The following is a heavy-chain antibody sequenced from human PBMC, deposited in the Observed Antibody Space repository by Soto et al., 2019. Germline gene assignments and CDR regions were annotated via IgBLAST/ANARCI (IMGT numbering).Heavy chain of an antibody. CDR2: IYYSGST. Sequence: SETLSLTCTVSGGSISSYYWSWIRQPPGKGLEWIGYIYYSGSTNYNPSLKSRVTISVDTSKNQFSLKLSSVTAADTAVYYCVRRLHCGGDCYSLEYWGQGTLVTVSS. CDR3: VRRLHCGGDCYSLEY. J-gene: IGHJ4*02. V-gene: IGHV4-59*01. D-gene: IGHD2-21*01. CDR1: GGSISSYY.